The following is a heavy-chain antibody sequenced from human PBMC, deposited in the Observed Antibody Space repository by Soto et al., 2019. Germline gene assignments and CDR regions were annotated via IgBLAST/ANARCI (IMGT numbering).Heavy chain of an antibody. CDR3: ARHGQWLAKGVY. J-gene: IGHJ4*02. D-gene: IGHD6-19*01. CDR1: GDSISSGTYY. CDR2: LYYSGGT. Sequence: QVQLQESGPGLVKPSETLSLTCTVSGDSISSGTYYWGWIRQPPGKGLEWIGSLYYSGGTHYNPSRKSRAPISVDTSQNQLSLKRSSVTAADTAVYYCARHGQWLAKGVYWGQGTLVTVSS. V-gene: IGHV4-39*01.